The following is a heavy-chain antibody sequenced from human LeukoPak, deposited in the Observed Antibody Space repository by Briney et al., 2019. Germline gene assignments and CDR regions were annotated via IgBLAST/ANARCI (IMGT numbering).Heavy chain of an antibody. D-gene: IGHD2-15*01. CDR2: INPNSGGT. CDR3: ARGNCAGGSCYSMDY. Sequence: ASVKVSCKASGYHFTGYFMHWVRHAPGQGFEWMGWINPNSGGTNYAQKFQGRVTMTRDTSITTVYMELKTLRPDDTAIYYCARGNCAGGSCYSMDYWGQGTLVPVSS. V-gene: IGHV1-2*02. J-gene: IGHJ4*02. CDR1: GYHFTGYF.